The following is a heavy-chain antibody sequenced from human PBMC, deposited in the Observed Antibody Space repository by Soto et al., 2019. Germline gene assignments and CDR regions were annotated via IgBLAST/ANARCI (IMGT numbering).Heavy chain of an antibody. D-gene: IGHD6-19*01. CDR2: VSHDGRNT. CDR1: GFTFSDYA. V-gene: IGHV3-30*03. CDR3: ARGGRQWQVTSDFNN. Sequence: VQLVESGGGVVQPGRSLRLSCAASGFTFSDYAMHWVRQAPGKGLEWVAVVSHDGRNTHYADSVKGRFTISRDSSKNTGTREMTSLRAEDTAVYYCARGGRQWQVTSDFNNWGQGALVTVSS. J-gene: IGHJ4*02.